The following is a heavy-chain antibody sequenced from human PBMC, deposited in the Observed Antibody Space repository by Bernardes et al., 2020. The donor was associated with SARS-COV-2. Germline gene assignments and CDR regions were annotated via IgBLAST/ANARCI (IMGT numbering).Heavy chain of an antibody. J-gene: IGHJ4*02. CDR3: ARGRVTIFGVLIMLPAAGPLDF. CDR1: GGSFSDYY. Sequence: SETLSLTCAVYGGSFSDYYWTWIRQPPGKGLEWIGEINHTGLTQYNPSLKSRVTISLDTSKNQFSLRLTSVTAADTAVYYCARGRVTIFGVLIMLPAAGPLDFWGQGTPVTVS. V-gene: IGHV4-34*01. CDR2: INHTGLT. D-gene: IGHD3-3*01.